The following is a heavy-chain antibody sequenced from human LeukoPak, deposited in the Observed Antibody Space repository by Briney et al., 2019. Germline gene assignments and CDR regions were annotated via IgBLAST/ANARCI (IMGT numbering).Heavy chain of an antibody. CDR1: GSTFTDYY. V-gene: IGHV1-2*06. D-gene: IGHD3-22*01. CDR2: INPNSGGT. CDR3: ASNPYYYDSSGYPGVWYFDL. Sequence: SVKVSCKASGSTFTDYYMHWVRQAPGQGLEWMGRINPNSGGTNYAQKFQGRVTMTRDTSISTAYMELSRLRSDDTAVYYCASNPYYYDSSGYPGVWYFDLWGRGTLVTVSS. J-gene: IGHJ2*01.